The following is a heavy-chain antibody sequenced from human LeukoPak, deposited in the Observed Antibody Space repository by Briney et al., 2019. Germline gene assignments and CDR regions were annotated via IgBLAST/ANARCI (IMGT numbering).Heavy chain of an antibody. Sequence: GGSLRLSCAASGFTFSSYVMSWVRQAPGKGLGWVSSVTGSDGSTYYADSVKGRFTISRGNSKNTLYLQMNSLRAEDTAVYYCAAQWLLHGAFDFWGQGTTVTVSS. D-gene: IGHD6-19*01. CDR1: GFTFSSYV. J-gene: IGHJ3*01. V-gene: IGHV3-23*01. CDR2: VTGSDGST. CDR3: AAQWLLHGAFDF.